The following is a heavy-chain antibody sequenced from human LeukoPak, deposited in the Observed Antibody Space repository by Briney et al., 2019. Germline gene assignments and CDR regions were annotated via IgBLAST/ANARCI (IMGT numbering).Heavy chain of an antibody. D-gene: IGHD2-15*01. CDR1: GFTFSSYS. V-gene: IGHV3-21*04. J-gene: IGHJ4*02. CDR3: AKDGCSGGSCYLDY. Sequence: GGSLRLSCAASGFTFSSYSMNWVRQAPGKGLEWVSSISSSSSYIYYADSVKGRFTISRDNAKNSLYLQMNSLRAEDTALYYCAKDGCSGGSCYLDYWGQGTLVTVSS. CDR2: ISSSSSYI.